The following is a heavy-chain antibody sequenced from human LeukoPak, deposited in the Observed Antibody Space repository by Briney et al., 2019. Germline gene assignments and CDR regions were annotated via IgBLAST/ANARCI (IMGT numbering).Heavy chain of an antibody. CDR2: ISYDGSNK. J-gene: IGHJ4*02. D-gene: IGHD3-22*01. CDR1: GFTFSSYG. V-gene: IGHV3-30*18. Sequence: PGRSLRLSCAASGFTFSSYGMHWVRQAPGKGLEWVAVISYDGSNKYYADSVKCRFTISRDNSKNTLYLQMNSLRAEDTAVYYCAKDSPGSGYYRHFDYWGQGTLVTVSS. CDR3: AKDSPGSGYYRHFDY.